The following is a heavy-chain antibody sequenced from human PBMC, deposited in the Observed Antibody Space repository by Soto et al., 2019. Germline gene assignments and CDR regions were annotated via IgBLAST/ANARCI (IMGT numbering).Heavy chain of an antibody. J-gene: IGHJ4*02. V-gene: IGHV3-23*01. CDR3: AKDRAFWSSYLDY. D-gene: IGHD2-8*02. CDR2: ISGSGSST. Sequence: VPLLESGGGLAQPGGSLRLSCAASGFTSSNYGMSWFRQAPGKGLEWVSVISGSGSSTDYADSVKGRFTISRDNFNHTLYLQMNSLRAEDTAVYYCAKDRAFWSSYLDYWGQGTLVTVSS. CDR1: GFTSSNYG.